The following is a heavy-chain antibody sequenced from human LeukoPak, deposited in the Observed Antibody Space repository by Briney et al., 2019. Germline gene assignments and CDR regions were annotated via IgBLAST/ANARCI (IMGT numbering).Heavy chain of an antibody. CDR1: GYTFTSYD. Sequence: ASVQVSCKASGYTFTSYDINWVRPATGQGLEWMGWMNPNSGNTGYAQKFQGRVTMTRNTSISTAYMELSSLRSKDTAVYYCARGDSYGYIYDWGQGTLVTVSS. CDR2: MNPNSGNT. CDR3: ARGDSYGYIYD. D-gene: IGHD5-18*01. V-gene: IGHV1-8*01. J-gene: IGHJ4*02.